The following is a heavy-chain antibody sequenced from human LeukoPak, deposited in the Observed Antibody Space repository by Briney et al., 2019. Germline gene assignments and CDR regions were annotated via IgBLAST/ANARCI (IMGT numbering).Heavy chain of an antibody. V-gene: IGHV4-59*01. CDR2: IYYSGST. D-gene: IGHD4-17*01. Sequence: SETLSLTCTVSGGSISSYYWSWIRQPPGKGLEWIGYIYYSGSTNYNPSLKSRVTISVDTSENQFSLKLSSVTAADTAVYYCARVVDHDYGDYYLDYWGQGTLVTVSS. CDR3: ARVVDHDYGDYYLDY. CDR1: GGSISSYY. J-gene: IGHJ4*02.